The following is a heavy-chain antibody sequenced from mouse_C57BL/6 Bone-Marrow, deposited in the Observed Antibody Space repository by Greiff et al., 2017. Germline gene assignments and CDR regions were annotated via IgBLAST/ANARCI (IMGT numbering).Heavy chain of an antibody. CDR3: AKHEDGAWFAY. J-gene: IGHJ3*01. V-gene: IGHV2-9*01. Sequence: VKLVESGPGLVAPSQSLSITCTVSGFSLTSYGVDWVRQPPGKGLEWLGVIWGGGSTNYNSALLSRLSLSKDTSKSQVFLKRNSLQTDDTAMYYGAKHEDGAWFAYWGQGTLVTVSA. CDR1: GFSLTSYG. CDR2: IWGGGST.